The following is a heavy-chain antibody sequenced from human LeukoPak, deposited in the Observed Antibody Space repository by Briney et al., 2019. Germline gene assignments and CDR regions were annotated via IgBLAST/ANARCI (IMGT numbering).Heavy chain of an antibody. Sequence: SETLSLTCTVSGGSISSYYWSWVRQPPGKGLEWIGYIYYSGSTNYNPSLKSRVTISVDTSKNQFSLKLSSVTAADTAVYYSARVGVVPAAILGYYYYYMDVWGKGTTVTVSS. CDR2: IYYSGST. CDR3: ARVGVVPAAILGYYYYYMDV. D-gene: IGHD2-2*02. V-gene: IGHV4-59*01. J-gene: IGHJ6*03. CDR1: GGSISSYY.